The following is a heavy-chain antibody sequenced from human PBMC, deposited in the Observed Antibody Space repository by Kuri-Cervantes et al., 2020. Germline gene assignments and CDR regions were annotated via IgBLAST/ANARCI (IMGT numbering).Heavy chain of an antibody. CDR2: ISYDGSNK. D-gene: IGHD3-10*01. J-gene: IGHJ4*02. Sequence: GGSLRLSCAASGFTFSSYAMHWVRQAPGKGLEWAAVISYDGSNKYYADSVKGRFTISRDNAKNSLYLQMNSLRAEDTAVYYCAREGLWMARGSYYTSGYWGQGTLVTVSS. V-gene: IGHV3-30-3*01. CDR3: AREGLWMARGSYYTSGY. CDR1: GFTFSSYA.